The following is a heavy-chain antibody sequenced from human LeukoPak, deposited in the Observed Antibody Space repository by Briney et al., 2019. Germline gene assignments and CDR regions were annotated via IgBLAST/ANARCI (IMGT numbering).Heavy chain of an antibody. J-gene: IGHJ6*02. V-gene: IGHV4-59*05. CDR2: IYYSGST. CDR3: ATYCSSSSCHNIYGMDV. Sequence: SETLSLTCTVSGGSMNSYYWSWIRQPPGKGLEWIGSIYYSGSTYYNPSLKSRVTISVDTFKNQFSLKLSSVTAADTAVYYCATYCSSSSCHNIYGMDVWGQGTTVTVSS. D-gene: IGHD2-2*02. CDR1: GGSMNSYY.